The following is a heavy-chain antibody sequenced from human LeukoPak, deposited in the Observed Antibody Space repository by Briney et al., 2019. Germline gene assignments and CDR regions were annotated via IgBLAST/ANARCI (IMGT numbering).Heavy chain of an antibody. J-gene: IGHJ4*02. CDR2: IYYSGST. V-gene: IGHV4-39*01. CDR1: GGSISSSSYY. CDR3: ASAFDQYSSGPFFAY. D-gene: IGHD6-19*01. Sequence: SETLSLTCTVSGGSISSSSYYWGWIRQPPGKGLEWIGSIYYSGSTYYNPSLKSRVTISVDTSKNQFSLKLSSVTAADTAVYYCASAFDQYSSGPFFAYWGQGTLVTVSS.